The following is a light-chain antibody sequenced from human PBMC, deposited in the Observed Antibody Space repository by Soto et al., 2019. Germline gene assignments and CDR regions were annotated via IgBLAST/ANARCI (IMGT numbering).Light chain of an antibody. CDR3: SSYADSGNPVL. J-gene: IGLJ2*01. CDR1: SSGVGGYTF. Sequence: QSVLTQPHSASESPGQSVTISCTGASSGVGGYTFVSWYQQFPGRAPKLILYEVSKRPSGVPDRFSGSNSGTTAYLTVSGLQPDDEAVYYCSSYADSGNPVLFGGGTKLTVL. CDR2: EVS. V-gene: IGLV2-8*01.